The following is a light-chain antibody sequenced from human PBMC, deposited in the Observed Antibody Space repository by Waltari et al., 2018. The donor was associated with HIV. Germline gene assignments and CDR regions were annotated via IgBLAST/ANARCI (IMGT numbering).Light chain of an antibody. CDR1: QSLLYSDGNTY. CDR3: MQGTHWPGT. J-gene: IGKJ1*01. V-gene: IGKV2-30*01. Sequence: DIVMTQSPLSLPAILGQSASISCESSQSLLYSDGNTYLSWFQQRPGQSPRRLIYKVSNRDSGVPDRFSGSGSDTEFTLKISRVEAVDIGDYYCMQGTHWPGTFGQGTKVEIK. CDR2: KVS.